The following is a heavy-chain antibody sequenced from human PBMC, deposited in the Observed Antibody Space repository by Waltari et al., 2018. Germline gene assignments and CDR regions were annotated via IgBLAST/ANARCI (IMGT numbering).Heavy chain of an antibody. V-gene: IGHV4-30-4*08. CDR2: IYYSGST. D-gene: IGHD1-7*01. J-gene: IGHJ4*02. CDR1: GGSISSGDYY. Sequence: PSQTLSLPCTVSGGSISSGDYYWSWIRQPPGKGLEWIGYIYYSGSTYYNPSLKSRVTISVDTSKNQFSLKLSSVTAADTAVYYCARENWNYRSFDYWGQGTLVTVSS. CDR3: ARENWNYRSFDY.